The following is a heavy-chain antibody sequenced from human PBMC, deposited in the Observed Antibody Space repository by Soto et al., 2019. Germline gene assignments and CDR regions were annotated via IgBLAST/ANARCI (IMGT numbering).Heavy chain of an antibody. Sequence: EVQLVESGGGLVQPGRSLRLSCAASGFNFDDYAMHWVRQAPGKGLEWVSCISWNGGNIGYADSVKGRFTISRDNAKNSLYLQMNRLRAEDTALYYCAKWDDYGDRKEAFDIWGQGRMVTVSS. CDR3: AKWDDYGDRKEAFDI. J-gene: IGHJ3*02. D-gene: IGHD4-17*01. V-gene: IGHV3-9*01. CDR2: ISWNGGNI. CDR1: GFNFDDYA.